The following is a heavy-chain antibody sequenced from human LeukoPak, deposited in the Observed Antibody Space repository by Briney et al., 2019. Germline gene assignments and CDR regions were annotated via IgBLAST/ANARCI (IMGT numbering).Heavy chain of an antibody. J-gene: IGHJ4*02. D-gene: IGHD2-15*01. CDR1: GFTFSSYA. V-gene: IGHV3-23*01. CDR2: ISGSGGST. CDR3: AKDRSYCSGGSCYDGFDY. Sequence: GGSLRLACAASGFTFSSYAMSWVRQAPGKGLEWVSAISGSGGSTYYADSVKGRFTISRDNSKNTLYLQMNSLRAEDTAVYYCAKDRSYCSGGSCYDGFDYWGQGTLVTVSS.